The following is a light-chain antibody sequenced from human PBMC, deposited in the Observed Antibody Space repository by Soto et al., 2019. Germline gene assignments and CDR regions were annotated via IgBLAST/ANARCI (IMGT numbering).Light chain of an antibody. Sequence: EFVLTQSPGTLSLSPGERATLSCMASQSVSNNYLAWYQQKPGQAPRLLIYGASNRATGIPDRFSGSGSGTDFTLTISRLEPEDFAVYYCQQYGRSGTFGQGTKVDI. CDR2: GAS. CDR1: QSVSNNY. J-gene: IGKJ1*01. V-gene: IGKV3-20*01. CDR3: QQYGRSGT.